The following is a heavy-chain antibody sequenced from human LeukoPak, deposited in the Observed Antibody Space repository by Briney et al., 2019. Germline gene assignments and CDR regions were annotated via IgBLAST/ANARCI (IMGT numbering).Heavy chain of an antibody. J-gene: IGHJ3*02. V-gene: IGHV3-23*01. D-gene: IGHD2-2*01. CDR2: IRSTGGTT. CDR1: GFTFSNYA. Sequence: GGSLRLSCGASGFTFSNYAMSWVRQAPGKGLESVSDIRSTGGTTAYADSVKGRFTISRDNSKNTLYLQMNSLRAEDTAVYYCAKLGLGYCSSTSCYAGDAFDIWGQGTMVTVSS. CDR3: AKLGLGYCSSTSCYAGDAFDI.